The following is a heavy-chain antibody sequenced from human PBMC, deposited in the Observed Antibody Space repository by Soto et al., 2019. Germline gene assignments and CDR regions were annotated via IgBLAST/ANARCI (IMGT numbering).Heavy chain of an antibody. CDR3: ARGLPQIGGYSYGLFDY. J-gene: IGHJ4*02. D-gene: IGHD5-18*01. Sequence: KPSETLSLTCTVSGGSISSGGYYWSWIRQHPGKGLEWIGYIYYSGSTYYNPSLKSRVTISVDTSKNQFSLKLSSVTAADTAVYYCARGLPQIGGYSYGLFDYWGQGTLVTVSS. CDR2: IYYSGST. CDR1: GGSISSGGYY. V-gene: IGHV4-31*03.